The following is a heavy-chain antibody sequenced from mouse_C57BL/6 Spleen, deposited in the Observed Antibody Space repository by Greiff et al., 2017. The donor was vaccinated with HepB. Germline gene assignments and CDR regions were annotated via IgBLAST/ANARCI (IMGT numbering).Heavy chain of an antibody. CDR3: ARWGAYYGSSYGYFDY. D-gene: IGHD1-1*01. Sequence: EVQLQQSGPELVKPGASVKISCKASGYSFTGYYMNWVKQSPEKSLEWIGEINPSTGGTTYNQKFKAKATLTVDKSSSTAYMQLKSLTSEDSAVYYCARWGAYYGSSYGYFDYWGQSTTLTVSS. CDR1: GYSFTGYY. J-gene: IGHJ2*01. V-gene: IGHV1-42*01. CDR2: INPSTGGT.